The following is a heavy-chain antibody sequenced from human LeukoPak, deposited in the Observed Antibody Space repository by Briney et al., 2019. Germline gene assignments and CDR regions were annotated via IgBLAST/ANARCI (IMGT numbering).Heavy chain of an antibody. CDR1: GRHLNSRIYY. D-gene: IGHD1-7*01. CDR2: IYYSGST. CDR3: ARHPNYPSNWFDP. Sequence: SDTLPHPHSLSGRHLNSRIYYLGSAPHPQGKGVEWIGRIYYSGSTYYNPSLKSRVTISVDTSKNQFSLKLSSVTAADTAVYYCARHPNYPSNWFDPWGQGTLVTVSS. V-gene: IGHV4-39*01. J-gene: IGHJ5*02.